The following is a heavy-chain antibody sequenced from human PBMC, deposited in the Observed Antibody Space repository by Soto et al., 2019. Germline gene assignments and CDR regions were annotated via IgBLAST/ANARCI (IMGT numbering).Heavy chain of an antibody. V-gene: IGHV3-30-3*01. CDR2: ISYDGSNK. CDR1: GLTFSSYA. Sequence: PGGSLRLSCASSGLTFSSYAMHWVRQAPGKGLEWVAVISYDGSNKYYADSVKGRFTISRDNSKNTLYLQMNSLRAEDTAVYYCARDRERGYSYGLDAFDIWGQGTMVTVSS. J-gene: IGHJ3*02. D-gene: IGHD5-18*01. CDR3: ARDRERGYSYGLDAFDI.